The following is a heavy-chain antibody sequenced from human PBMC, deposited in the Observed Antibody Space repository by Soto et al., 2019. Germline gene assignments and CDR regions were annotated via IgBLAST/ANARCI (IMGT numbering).Heavy chain of an antibody. Sequence: GGSLRLSCAASGFTFSSYDMHWVRQATGKGLEWVSAIGTAGDTYYPGSVKGRFTISRENAKNSLYLQMNSLRAGDTAVYYCARGLLLSYCSSTSCPFDYCGQGTLVTVSS. V-gene: IGHV3-13*01. CDR1: GFTFSSYD. D-gene: IGHD2-2*01. J-gene: IGHJ4*02. CDR2: IGTAGDT. CDR3: ARGLLLSYCSSTSCPFDY.